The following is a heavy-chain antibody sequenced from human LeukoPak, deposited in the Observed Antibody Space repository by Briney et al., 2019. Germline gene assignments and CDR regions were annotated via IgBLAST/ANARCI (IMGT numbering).Heavy chain of an antibody. D-gene: IGHD2-15*01. V-gene: IGHV3-30-3*01. CDR1: GFTFSSYA. Sequence: PGRSLRLSCAASGFTFSSYAMHWVRQAPGKGLEWVAVISYDGSNKYYADSVKGRFTISRDNAKNSLYLQMNSLRAEGTAVYYCVRDTDCSGGSCYSWYYYYYGMDVWGQGTTVTVSS. J-gene: IGHJ6*02. CDR3: VRDTDCSGGSCYSWYYYYYGMDV. CDR2: ISYDGSNK.